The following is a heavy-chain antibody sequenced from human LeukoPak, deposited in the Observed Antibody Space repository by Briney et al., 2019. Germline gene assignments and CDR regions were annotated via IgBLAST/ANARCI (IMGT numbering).Heavy chain of an antibody. J-gene: IGHJ6*03. V-gene: IGHV5-51*01. CDR1: GYSFTSYW. CDR2: IYPGDSDT. Sequence: GEPLKISCKGSGYSFTSYWIGWVRQMPGKGLEWMGIIYPGDSDTRYSPSFQGQATISADKSISTAYLQWSSLKASDTAMYYCARLPGYHYYYMDVWGKGTTVTVSS. CDR3: ARLPGYHYYYMDV.